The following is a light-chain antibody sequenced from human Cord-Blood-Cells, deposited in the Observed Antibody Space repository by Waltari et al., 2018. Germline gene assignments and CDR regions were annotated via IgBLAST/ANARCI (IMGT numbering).Light chain of an antibody. V-gene: IGLV1-44*01. J-gene: IGLJ3*02. CDR1: SSNIGSNT. CDR3: AAWEDSLNGWV. CDR2: SNN. Sequence: QSVLTQPPSASGTPGQRVAIPCSGSSSNIGSNTVNCYQQLPGTAPKLLIYSNNQRPSGVPDRFSGSKSGTAAPLAISGLQSEDEADYYCAAWEDSLNGWVFGGGTKLTVL.